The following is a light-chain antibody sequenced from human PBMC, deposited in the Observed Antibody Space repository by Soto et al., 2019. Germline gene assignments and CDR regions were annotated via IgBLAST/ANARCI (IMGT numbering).Light chain of an antibody. CDR1: QSIGSY. CDR2: GAS. Sequence: DIHMTQSPSSLSASVGDRVTITCRASQSIGSYLHWYQQKPGKAPKLLVYGASSLQSGVPSRFRGSGSGTDFTLTISSLQPEDFATYYCQQYYSALYTFGQGTKLEIK. V-gene: IGKV1-39*01. J-gene: IGKJ2*01. CDR3: QQYYSALYT.